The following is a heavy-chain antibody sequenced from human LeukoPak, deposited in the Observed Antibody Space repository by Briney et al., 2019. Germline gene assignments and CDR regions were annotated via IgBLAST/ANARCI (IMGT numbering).Heavy chain of an antibody. CDR3: ARQGYYYDSSGYQLYYFDY. V-gene: IGHV4-39*01. D-gene: IGHD3-22*01. Sequence: PSETLSLTCTVSGGSISSSSYYWDWIRQPPGKGLGWIGSIYYSGSTYYNPSLKSRVTISVDTSKNQFSLKLSSVTAADTAVYYCARQGYYYDSSGYQLYYFDYWGQGTLVTVSS. J-gene: IGHJ4*02. CDR2: IYYSGST. CDR1: GGSISSSSYY.